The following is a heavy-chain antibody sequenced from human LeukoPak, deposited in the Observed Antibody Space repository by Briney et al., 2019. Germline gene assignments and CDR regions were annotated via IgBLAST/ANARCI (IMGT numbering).Heavy chain of an antibody. CDR1: GFTFSSYG. Sequence: GGSLRLSCAASGFTFSSYGMHWVRHGPGRGLEWVAFIRYDGSNKYYADTVKGRFTISRDNSKNTLYLQMNSLRAEDTAVYYCAKVPQLAYPYYFDYWGQGTLVTVSS. J-gene: IGHJ4*02. D-gene: IGHD2-2*01. CDR3: AKVPQLAYPYYFDY. V-gene: IGHV3-30*02. CDR2: IRYDGSNK.